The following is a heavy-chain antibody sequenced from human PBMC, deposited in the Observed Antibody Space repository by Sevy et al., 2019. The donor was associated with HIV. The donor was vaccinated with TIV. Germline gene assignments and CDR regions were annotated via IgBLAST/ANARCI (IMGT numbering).Heavy chain of an antibody. D-gene: IGHD2-15*01. V-gene: IGHV3-11*04. Sequence: GGSLRLSCAASGFTFSDYYMSWIRRAPGKGLEWVSYLSSSGSTIHYADSGKGRFTISRDNAKNSLYLQMNSLRAEDTAVYDCARAASVVLVAATPPYYYYMDVWGKGTTVTVSS. CDR1: GFTFSDYY. J-gene: IGHJ6*03. CDR2: LSSSGSTI. CDR3: ARAASVVLVAATPPYYYYMDV.